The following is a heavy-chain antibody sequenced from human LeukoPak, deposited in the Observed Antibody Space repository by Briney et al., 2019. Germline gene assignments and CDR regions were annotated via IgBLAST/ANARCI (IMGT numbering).Heavy chain of an antibody. D-gene: IGHD2-15*01. Sequence: GEALKISCKGSGYTFTNYWIGWGRQMPGKGLEWMGIIYPGGCDTRYSPSFQGQVTISADKSISTAYLQWSSLKASDTAMYYCVRQSALDYWGQGTLVTVSS. CDR2: IYPGGCDT. V-gene: IGHV5-51*01. CDR3: VRQSALDY. CDR1: GYTFTNYW. J-gene: IGHJ4*02.